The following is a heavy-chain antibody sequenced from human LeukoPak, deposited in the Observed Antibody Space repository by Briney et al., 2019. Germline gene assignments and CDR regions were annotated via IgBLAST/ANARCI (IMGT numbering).Heavy chain of an antibody. CDR1: GFTFSSYT. D-gene: IGHD3-22*01. Sequence: GGSLRLSCAASGFTFSSYTMNWVRQAPGKGLEWVSSISSSSYISYADSVKGRFTISRDNAKNSLYLQMNSLRAEDTAVYYCARDYYKNFDYWGQGTLVTVSS. V-gene: IGHV3-21*01. CDR2: ISSSSYI. J-gene: IGHJ4*02. CDR3: ARDYYKNFDY.